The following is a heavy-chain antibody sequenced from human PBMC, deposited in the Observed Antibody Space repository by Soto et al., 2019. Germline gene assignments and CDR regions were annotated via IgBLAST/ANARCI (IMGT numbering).Heavy chain of an antibody. CDR2: IIPIIGVT. CDR3: ARESLGAKRADH. J-gene: IGHJ4*02. Sequence: QVQLVQSGAEVKRPGSSVKVSCESSGDTFNSYVISWVRQAPGQGLEWMGGIIPIIGVTHYAQKFQGRVTISALSSTGTAYMELTNLGFEDTALYYCARESLGAKRADHWGQGTLVTVSS. V-gene: IGHV1-69*17. CDR1: GDTFNSYV. D-gene: IGHD6-25*01.